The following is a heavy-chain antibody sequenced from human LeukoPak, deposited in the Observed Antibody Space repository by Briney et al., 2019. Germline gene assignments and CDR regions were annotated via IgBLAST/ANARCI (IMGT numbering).Heavy chain of an antibody. V-gene: IGHV1-2*02. Sequence: ASVKVSCKASGYTFTDYYMHWVRQAPGQGLEWMGWINPNSGGTNYAQEFQDRVTITRDTSISTAYMELSRLKSDDTAMYYCARDSWDYSNYVDYWGQGTLVTVSS. J-gene: IGHJ4*02. CDR1: GYTFTDYY. CDR3: ARDSWDYSNYVDY. CDR2: INPNSGGT. D-gene: IGHD4-11*01.